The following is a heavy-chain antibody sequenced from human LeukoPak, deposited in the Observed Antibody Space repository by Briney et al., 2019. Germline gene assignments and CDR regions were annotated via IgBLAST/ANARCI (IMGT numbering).Heavy chain of an antibody. CDR1: GFTFSSYA. J-gene: IGHJ4*02. CDR2: ISGSGGST. CDR3: AILPGYSSGWYAVNY. D-gene: IGHD6-13*01. Sequence: GGSLRLSCAASGFTFSSYAMSWVRQAPGKGLEWVSGISGSGGSTYYADSVKGRFTISRDNSRNTLYLQMNSPRAEDTAVYYCAILPGYSSGWYAVNYWGQGTLVTVSS. V-gene: IGHV3-23*01.